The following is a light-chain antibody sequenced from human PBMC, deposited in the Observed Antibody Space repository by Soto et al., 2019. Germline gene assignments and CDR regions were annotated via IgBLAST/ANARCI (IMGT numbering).Light chain of an antibody. V-gene: IGKV3-20*01. CDR3: QQYGDLPWT. J-gene: IGKJ1*01. CDR1: QTVRNNY. CDR2: GAS. Sequence: VLTQSPRTLSLSPGERATLSCRASQTVRNNYLAWYQQKPGQAPRLLIYGASSRATGIPDRFSGSGSGTDFTLTIDRLESEDFAVYFCQQYGDLPWTFGQGAKVDIK.